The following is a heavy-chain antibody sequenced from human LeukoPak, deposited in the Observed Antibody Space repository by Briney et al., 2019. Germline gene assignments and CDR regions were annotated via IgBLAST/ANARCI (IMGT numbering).Heavy chain of an antibody. D-gene: IGHD5-24*01. V-gene: IGHV3-21*01. J-gene: IGHJ4*02. CDR2: ISSSSSYI. CDR3: ARGPSKRWLQFGTFDY. CDR1: GFTFSSYS. Sequence: GGSLRLSCAASGFTFSSYSMNWVRQAPGKGLEWVSSISSSSSYIYYADSVKGRFTISRDNAKSSLYLQMNSLRAEDTAVYYCARGPSKRWLQFGTFDYWGQGTLVTVSS.